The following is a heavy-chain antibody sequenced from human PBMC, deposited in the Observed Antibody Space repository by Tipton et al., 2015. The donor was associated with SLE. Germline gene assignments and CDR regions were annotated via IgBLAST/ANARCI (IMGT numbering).Heavy chain of an antibody. D-gene: IGHD4-17*01. V-gene: IGHV4-34*01. Sequence: LRLSCAVYGGSFSGYYWSWIRQPPGKGLEWIGEINHSGSTNYNPSLKSRVTISVDTSKNQFSLKLSSVTAADTAVYYCAVRGPRYGDYVRYFDYWGQGTLVTVPS. CDR2: INHSGST. CDR3: AVRGPRYGDYVRYFDY. J-gene: IGHJ4*02. CDR1: GGSFSGYY.